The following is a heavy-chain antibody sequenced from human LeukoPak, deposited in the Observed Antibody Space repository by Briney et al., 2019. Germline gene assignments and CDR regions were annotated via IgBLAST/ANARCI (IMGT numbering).Heavy chain of an antibody. J-gene: IGHJ4*02. CDR1: GFTFTSYS. CDR2: ISSSSSYI. D-gene: IGHD3-10*01. Sequence: GGSLRLSCAASGFTFTSYSMNWVRQAPGKGLEWVSSISSSSSYIYYADSVKGRLTISRDNAKDSLYLQMNSLRAEDTAVYYCAKNPLGGMVRGVQTDYWGQGTLVTVSS. V-gene: IGHV3-21*04. CDR3: AKNPLGGMVRGVQTDY.